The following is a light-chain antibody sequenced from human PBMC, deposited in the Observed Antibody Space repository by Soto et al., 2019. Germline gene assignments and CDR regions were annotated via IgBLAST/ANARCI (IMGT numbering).Light chain of an antibody. Sequence: DIQMTQSPSSLSAAVGDRVTITCRASLGVSAYLLWYQQTQGRAPKLLIYSASNLVSGVPSRFSVSGSGTNFTLTISSLQPEAFANYYCQQSYRTPHTFGQGTKLETK. V-gene: IGKV1-39*01. J-gene: IGKJ2*01. CDR1: LGVSAY. CDR3: QQSYRTPHT. CDR2: SAS.